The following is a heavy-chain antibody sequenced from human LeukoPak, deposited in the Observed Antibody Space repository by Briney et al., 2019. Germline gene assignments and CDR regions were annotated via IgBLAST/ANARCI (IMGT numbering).Heavy chain of an antibody. CDR3: ARDESASYYYDTSDDQH. Sequence: GASVKVSCKASGYTFTGYYMHWVRQAPGQGLEWMGWINPNSGGTNYAQNFQGRVTMTRDTSISTAYMELSRLRSDDTAVYYCARDESASYYYDTSDDQHWGQGTLVTVS. J-gene: IGHJ1*01. V-gene: IGHV1-2*02. CDR2: INPNSGGT. D-gene: IGHD3-22*01. CDR1: GYTFTGYY.